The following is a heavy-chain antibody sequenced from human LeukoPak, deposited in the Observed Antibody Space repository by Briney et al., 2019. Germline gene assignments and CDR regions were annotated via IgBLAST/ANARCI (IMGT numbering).Heavy chain of an antibody. CDR2: ISAYNGDT. CDR1: GYTFTSYG. Sequence: ASVKVSCKASGYTFTSYGINWVRQAPGQGLEWMGWISAYNGDTNYAQKLQGRVTMTTDTSTSTAYMELRSLRSDDTAVYYCARDSRSGWYVPFDYWGQGTLVTVSS. D-gene: IGHD6-19*01. J-gene: IGHJ4*02. V-gene: IGHV1-18*01. CDR3: ARDSRSGWYVPFDY.